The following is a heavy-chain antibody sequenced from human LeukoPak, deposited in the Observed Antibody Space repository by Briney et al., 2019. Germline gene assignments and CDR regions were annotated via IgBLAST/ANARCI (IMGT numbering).Heavy chain of an antibody. D-gene: IGHD3-10*01. Sequence: PGGSLRLSCAASGFTFSNAWMRWVRQARGKGLEWVGRIKSKTDGGTTDYAAPVKGKFTISRDDSQNTLYLQMNSLKTADTAVYYCTTADFYGSGSYYYYYGMDVWGQGTTVTVSS. CDR3: TTADFYGSGSYYYYYGMDV. J-gene: IGHJ6*02. CDR2: IKSKTDGGTT. V-gene: IGHV3-15*01. CDR1: GFTFSNAW.